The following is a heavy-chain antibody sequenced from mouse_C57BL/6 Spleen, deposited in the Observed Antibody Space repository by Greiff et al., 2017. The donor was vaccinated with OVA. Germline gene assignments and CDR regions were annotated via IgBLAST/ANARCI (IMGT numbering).Heavy chain of an antibody. D-gene: IGHD1-1*01. CDR1: GFNIKDYY. Sequence: VQLQQSGAELVKPGASVKLSCTASGFNIKDYYMHWVKQRTEQGLEWIGRIDPADGDTKYAPKFQGKATITADTSSNTAYLQLSSLTSEDTAVYYCARWHYYGSYYAMDYWGQGTSVTVSS. CDR3: ARWHYYGSYYAMDY. J-gene: IGHJ4*01. CDR2: IDPADGDT. V-gene: IGHV14-2*01.